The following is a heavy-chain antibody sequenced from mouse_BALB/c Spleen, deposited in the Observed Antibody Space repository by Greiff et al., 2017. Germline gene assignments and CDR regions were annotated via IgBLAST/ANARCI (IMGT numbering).Heavy chain of an antibody. V-gene: IGHV1-14*01. D-gene: IGHD2-1*01. J-gene: IGHJ4*01. CDR3: ARSPTYGNYYAMDY. CDR2: INPYNDGT. Sequence: EVQLQESGPELVKPGASVKMSCKASGYTFTSYVMHWVQQKPGQGLEWIGYINPYNDGTKYNEKFKGKATLTSDKSSSTAYMELSSLTSEDSAVYYCARSPTYGNYYAMDYWGQGTSVTVSS. CDR1: GYTFTSYV.